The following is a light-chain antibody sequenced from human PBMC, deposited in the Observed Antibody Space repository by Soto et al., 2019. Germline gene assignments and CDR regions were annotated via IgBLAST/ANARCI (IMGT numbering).Light chain of an antibody. CDR2: WAS. CDR3: QQYYSTPPT. CDR1: QSVLSSSNNKNY. J-gene: IGKJ1*01. V-gene: IGKV4-1*01. Sequence: DIVMTQSPDSLAVSLGERATFDCKSSQSVLSSSNNKNYLAWYQQKPGRPPKLLIYWASTRESGVPDRFSGSGSGTDFTLTISSLQAEDVAVYYCQQYYSTPPTFGQGTKVEIK.